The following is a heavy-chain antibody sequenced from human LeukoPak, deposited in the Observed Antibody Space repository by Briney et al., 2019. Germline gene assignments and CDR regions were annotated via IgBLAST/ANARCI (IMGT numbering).Heavy chain of an antibody. CDR1: GGSISSGGYY. J-gene: IGHJ4*02. V-gene: IGHV4-30-2*01. Sequence: SETLSLTCTVSGGSISSGGYYWSWIRQPPGKGLEWIGYIYHSGSTYYNPSLKSRVTISVDRSKNQFSLKLSSVTAADTAVYYCARDSSSWYAAFDYWGQGTLVTVSS. D-gene: IGHD6-13*01. CDR2: IYHSGST. CDR3: ARDSSSWYAAFDY.